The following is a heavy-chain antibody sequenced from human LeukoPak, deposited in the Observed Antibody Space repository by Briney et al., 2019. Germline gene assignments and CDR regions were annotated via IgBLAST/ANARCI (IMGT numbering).Heavy chain of an antibody. D-gene: IGHD6-19*01. CDR3: ATISRGIAVDHDAFDV. CDR2: FDPEDGET. J-gene: IGHJ3*01. CDR1: EDTLTELS. Sequence: GASVKVSCKVSEDTLTELSMHWVRQAPGKGLEWMGGFDPEDGETIYAQKFQGRVTITRDTSASTAYMELSSLRSEDTSVYYCATISRGIAVDHDAFDVWGQGTMVTVSS. V-gene: IGHV1-24*01.